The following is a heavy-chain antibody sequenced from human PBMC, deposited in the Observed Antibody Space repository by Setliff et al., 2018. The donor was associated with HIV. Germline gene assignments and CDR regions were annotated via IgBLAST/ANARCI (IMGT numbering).Heavy chain of an antibody. CDR1: GYTFTSYA. CDR2: INTNTGNP. Sequence: GASVKVSCKASGYTFTSYAMNWVRQAPGQGLEWMGWINTNTGNPTHAQGFTGRFVFSLDTPVSTAYLQISSLKAEDTAVYYCARMATVYYYYMDVWGKGTTVTVSS. J-gene: IGHJ6*03. V-gene: IGHV7-4-1*02. CDR3: ARMATVYYYYMDV. D-gene: IGHD4-4*01.